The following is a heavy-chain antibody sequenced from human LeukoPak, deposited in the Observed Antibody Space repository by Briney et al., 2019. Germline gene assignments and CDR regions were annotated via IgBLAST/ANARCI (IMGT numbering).Heavy chain of an antibody. CDR2: ISGRDTNT. V-gene: IGHV3-23*01. D-gene: IGHD4-23*01. Sequence: GGSLRLSCAASGFTFSSSGMSWVRQAPGKGLEWVSTISGRDTNTYYADSVEGRFIISRDNSKNTLYLQMNSLRAEGTAVYYCAKRSDYGGNGNYFDYWGQGALVTVSS. J-gene: IGHJ4*02. CDR1: GFTFSSSG. CDR3: AKRSDYGGNGNYFDY.